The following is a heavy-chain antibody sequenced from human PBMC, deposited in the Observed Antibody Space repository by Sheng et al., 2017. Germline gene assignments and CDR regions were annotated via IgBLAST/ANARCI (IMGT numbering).Heavy chain of an antibody. Sequence: EVQLVDSGGGLVQPGRSVRLSCTASGFTFGDNAINWVRQTPGKGLEWVSLITASGTGTFYAPSVKGRFVISRDSVNMVYLQMNSLRADDTAIYYCAKDRGYSGFDGLDNWGQGTRVTVSS. CDR1: GFTFGDNA. V-gene: IGHV3-23*04. D-gene: IGHD5-12*01. CDR3: AKDRGYSGFDGLDN. J-gene: IGHJ4*02. CDR2: ITASGTGT.